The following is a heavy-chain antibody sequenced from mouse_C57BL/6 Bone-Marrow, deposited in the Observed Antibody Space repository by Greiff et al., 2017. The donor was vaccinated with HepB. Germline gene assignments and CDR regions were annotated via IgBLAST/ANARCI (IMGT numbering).Heavy chain of an antibody. CDR2: IWGVGST. Sequence: VQLQQSGPGLVAPSQSLSITCTVSGFSLTSYGVDWVRQSPGKGLEWLGVIWGVGSTNYNSALKSRLSISKDNSKSQVFLKMNSLQTDDTAMYYCASGGIYDGYYVGFAYWGQGTLVTVSA. D-gene: IGHD2-3*01. CDR1: GFSLTSYG. V-gene: IGHV2-6*01. J-gene: IGHJ3*01. CDR3: ASGGIYDGYYVGFAY.